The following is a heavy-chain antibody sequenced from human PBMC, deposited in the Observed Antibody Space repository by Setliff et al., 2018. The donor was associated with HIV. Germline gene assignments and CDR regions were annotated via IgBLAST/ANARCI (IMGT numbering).Heavy chain of an antibody. CDR2: INSDGTST. J-gene: IGHJ4*02. D-gene: IGHD3-10*01. Sequence: PGGSLRLSCAASGFTFSTYWMHWVRQAPGKGLVWVSRINSDGTSTTYADSVKGRFTISRDNAKNTLYLQMNSLRPEDTAVYYCARVRLYNNALDYWGQGTLVTVSS. CDR3: ARVRLYNNALDY. V-gene: IGHV3-74*01. CDR1: GFTFSTYW.